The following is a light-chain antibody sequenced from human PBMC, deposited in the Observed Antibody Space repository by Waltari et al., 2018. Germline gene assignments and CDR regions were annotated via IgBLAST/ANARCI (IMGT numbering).Light chain of an antibody. CDR3: SSRELSGHVV. J-gene: IGLJ2*01. V-gene: IGLV3-19*01. CDR2: GKN. Sequence: SSDLTQDPAVSVALGQTVRITFQGDILRTYYGNWCRQKPGQPPELVIYGKNNRPSGIPDRFSASSSGNTASLIITWAQAEDEADYYCSSRELSGHVVFGGGTRLTVL. CDR1: ILRTYY.